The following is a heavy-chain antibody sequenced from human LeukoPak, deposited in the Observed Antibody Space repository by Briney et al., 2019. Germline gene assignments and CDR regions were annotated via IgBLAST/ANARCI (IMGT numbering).Heavy chain of an antibody. CDR3: AKDLRVVPAADDAFDI. CDR1: GGSISSYY. J-gene: IGHJ3*02. V-gene: IGHV4-59*01. Sequence: SETLSLTCTVSGGSISSYYWSWIRQPPGKGLEWIGYIYYSGSTNYNPSLKSRVTISVDTSKNQFSLKLSSVTAADTAVYYCAKDLRVVPAADDAFDIWGQGTMVTVSS. D-gene: IGHD2-2*01. CDR2: IYYSGST.